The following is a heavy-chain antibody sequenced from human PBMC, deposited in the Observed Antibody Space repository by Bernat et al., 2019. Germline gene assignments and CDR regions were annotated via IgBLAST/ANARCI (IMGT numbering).Heavy chain of an antibody. J-gene: IGHJ6*03. CDR2: IWYDGSNK. V-gene: IGHV3-33*01. CDR3: ARLGAAGYRTSSHYYYMDV. CDR1: GFTFSSYG. Sequence: QVQLVESGGGVVQPGRSLRLSCAASGFTFSSYGMHWVRQAPGKGLEWVAVIWYDGSNKYYADSVKVRFTISRDNSKNTLYLQMNSLRAEDTAVYYCARLGAAGYRTSSHYYYMDVWGKGTTVTVSS. D-gene: IGHD1-26*01.